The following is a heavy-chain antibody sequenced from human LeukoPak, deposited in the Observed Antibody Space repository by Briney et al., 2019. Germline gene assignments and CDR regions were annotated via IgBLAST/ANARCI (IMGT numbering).Heavy chain of an antibody. D-gene: IGHD3-22*01. CDR1: GFTFSSYA. CDR2: ISDSGVST. CDR3: AKDQSAYYYDSSEV. J-gene: IGHJ4*02. V-gene: IGHV3-23*01. Sequence: GGSLRLSCAASGFTFSSYAMSWVRQAPGKGLEWVSTISDSGVSTYYADSVKGRFTISRDNSKNTLYMQMNSLRAEDTAVYYCAKDQSAYYYDSSEVWGQGTLVTVSS.